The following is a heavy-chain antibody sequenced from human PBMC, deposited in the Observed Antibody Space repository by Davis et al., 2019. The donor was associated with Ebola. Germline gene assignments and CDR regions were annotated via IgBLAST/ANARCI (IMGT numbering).Heavy chain of an antibody. CDR1: GYTFKNYY. D-gene: IGHD3-3*01. J-gene: IGHJ5*02. Sequence: ASVKVSCKASGYTFKNYYIHWLRLAPGQGLEWMAWIDPNSGDTHYAQKFQDRIIMTRDTSITTFYMELTRLTSDNTAIYYCARDRGPSSIFGVVLDPWGQGTLVTVSA. CDR2: IDPNSGDT. V-gene: IGHV1-2*02. CDR3: ARDRGPSSIFGVVLDP.